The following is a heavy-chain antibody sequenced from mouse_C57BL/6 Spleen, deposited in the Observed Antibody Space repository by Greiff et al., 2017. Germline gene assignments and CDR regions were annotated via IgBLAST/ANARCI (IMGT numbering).Heavy chain of an antibody. J-gene: IGHJ1*03. CDR3: TRDPYDYDGDWYFDV. CDR2: ISSGGDYI. Sequence: EVMLVESGEGLVKPGGSLKLSCAASGFTFSSYAMSWVRQTPETRLEWVAYISSGGDYIYYADTVKGRFTISRDNARKTLYLQMSSLKSEDTAMYYCTRDPYDYDGDWYFDVWGTGTTVTVSS. CDR1: GFTFSSYA. D-gene: IGHD2-4*01. V-gene: IGHV5-9-1*02.